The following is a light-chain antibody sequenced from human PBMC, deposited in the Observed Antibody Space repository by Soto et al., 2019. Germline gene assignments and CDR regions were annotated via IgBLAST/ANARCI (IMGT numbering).Light chain of an antibody. J-gene: IGKJ1*01. CDR3: QQSYSTPRT. V-gene: IGKV3-20*01. CDR2: AAS. Sequence: EVVLTQSPGTLSLSPGESATLSCRASQSVSSNYLAWYQQKPGQAPRLLIYAASSLQSGVPSRFSGSGSGTDFTLTISSLQPEDFATYYCQQSYSTPRTFGQGTKVDIK. CDR1: QSVSSNY.